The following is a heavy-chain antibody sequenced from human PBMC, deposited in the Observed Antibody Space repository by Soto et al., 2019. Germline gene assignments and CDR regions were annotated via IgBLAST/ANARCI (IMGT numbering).Heavy chain of an antibody. V-gene: IGHV1-69*13. CDR1: GGTFSSYA. Sequence: GASVKVSCKASGGTFSSYAISWVRQAPGQGLEWMGGIIPIFGTANYAQKFQGRVTITADESTSTAYMELSSLRSEDTAVYYCARAGGIAARPAYYYGMDVWGQGTTVTVSS. J-gene: IGHJ6*02. CDR2: IIPIFGTA. D-gene: IGHD6-6*01. CDR3: ARAGGIAARPAYYYGMDV.